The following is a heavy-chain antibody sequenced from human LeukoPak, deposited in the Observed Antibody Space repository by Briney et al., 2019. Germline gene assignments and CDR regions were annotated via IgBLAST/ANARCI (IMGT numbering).Heavy chain of an antibody. CDR2: IYHSGST. Sequence: PSETLSLTCAVSGYSISSGYYWGWIRQPPGKGPEWIGSIYHSGSTYYNPSLKSRVTISVDTSKNQFSLKLSSVTAADTAVYYCARHEVEDAFDIWGQGTMVTVSS. CDR3: ARHEVEDAFDI. D-gene: IGHD2-15*01. V-gene: IGHV4-38-2*01. J-gene: IGHJ3*02. CDR1: GYSISSGYY.